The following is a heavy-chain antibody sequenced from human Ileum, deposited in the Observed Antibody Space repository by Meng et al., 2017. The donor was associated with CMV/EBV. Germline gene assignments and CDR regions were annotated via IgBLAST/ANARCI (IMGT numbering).Heavy chain of an antibody. CDR2: ISGRSSSI. Sequence: GESLKISCTASGFTFSDYYMTWIRQAPGKGLECLAYISGRSSSIFYTDSVKGRFTISRDNAKSSLYLEMNNLKVEDTAVYYCARSTLEIFDSSGHSHWGQGTRVT. D-gene: IGHD3-22*01. CDR1: GFTFSDYY. CDR3: ARSTLEIFDSSGHSH. V-gene: IGHV3-11*01. J-gene: IGHJ1*01.